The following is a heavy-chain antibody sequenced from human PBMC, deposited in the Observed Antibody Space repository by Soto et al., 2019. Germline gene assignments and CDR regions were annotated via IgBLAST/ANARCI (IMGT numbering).Heavy chain of an antibody. V-gene: IGHV3-66*01. CDR3: ARGYYGSPRGFFDY. Sequence: GGSLRLSCAASGVSFSSYSMYWVRQAPGKGLEWVSVIYDGGSTYYAESVKDRFTISRDNSKNTLYLQMNSLRAEDTAMYYCARGYYGSPRGFFDYWGQGTLVTVSS. CDR1: GVSFSSYS. D-gene: IGHD3-10*01. J-gene: IGHJ4*02. CDR2: IYDGGST.